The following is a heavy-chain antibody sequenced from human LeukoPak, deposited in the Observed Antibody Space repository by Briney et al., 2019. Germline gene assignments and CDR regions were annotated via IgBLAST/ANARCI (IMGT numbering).Heavy chain of an antibody. D-gene: IGHD3-3*01. V-gene: IGHV1-18*01. CDR2: ISAYNGNT. CDR1: GYTFTSYG. J-gene: IGHJ4*02. Sequence: ASVKVSCKASGYTFTSYGISWVRQAPGQGLEWMGWISAYNGNTNYAQKLQGRVTMTTDTSTSTAYMEPRSLRSDDTAVYYCARDPAPYYDFWSGYYTYFDYWGQGTLVTVSS. CDR3: ARDPAPYYDFWSGYYTYFDY.